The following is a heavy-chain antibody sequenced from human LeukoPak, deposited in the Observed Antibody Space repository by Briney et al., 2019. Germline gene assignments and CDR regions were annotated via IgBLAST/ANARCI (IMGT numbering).Heavy chain of an antibody. V-gene: IGHV4-59*13. CDR1: GGSTTSYY. CDR2: IHHSGNT. Sequence: PSETLSLTCSVSGGSTTSYYWSWIRQPPGKALEWIAYIHHSGNTVYSPSLKSRVTISLDTSKNQLSLKLSSVTAADTAIYYCARAVYCGSDCWYYFDSWGQGILVTVSS. CDR3: ARAVYCGSDCWYYFDS. D-gene: IGHD2-21*02. J-gene: IGHJ4*02.